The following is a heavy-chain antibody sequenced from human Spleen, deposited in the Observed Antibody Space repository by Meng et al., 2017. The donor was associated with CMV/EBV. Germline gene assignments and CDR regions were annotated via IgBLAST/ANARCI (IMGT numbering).Heavy chain of an antibody. CDR1: GYTFTVYY. J-gene: IGHJ5*02. D-gene: IGHD6-13*01. CDR2: ISAYNGNT. Sequence: QGELVLSGAAVKEAGASGNVSCKASGYTFTVYYMHWGRQAPGQGREWMGWISAYNGNTNYGQKLQGRVTMTTDTSTSTAYMELRSLRSDDTAVYYCARDPIAAAGTSGDWFDPWGQGTLVTVSS. V-gene: IGHV1-18*04. CDR3: ARDPIAAAGTSGDWFDP.